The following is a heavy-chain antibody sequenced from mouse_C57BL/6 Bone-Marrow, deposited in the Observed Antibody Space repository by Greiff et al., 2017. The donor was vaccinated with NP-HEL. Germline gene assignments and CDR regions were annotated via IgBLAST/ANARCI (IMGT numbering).Heavy chain of an antibody. CDR1: GYTFTSYW. CDR2: IDPSDSYT. Sequence: QQPGAELVMPGASVKLSCKASGYTFTSYWMHWVKQRPGQGLEWIGEIDPSDSYTNYNQKFKGKSTLTVDKSSSTAYMQLSSLTSEDSAVYYCAREGYGSSYWYFDVWGTGTTVTVSS. D-gene: IGHD1-1*01. J-gene: IGHJ1*03. CDR3: AREGYGSSYWYFDV. V-gene: IGHV1-69*01.